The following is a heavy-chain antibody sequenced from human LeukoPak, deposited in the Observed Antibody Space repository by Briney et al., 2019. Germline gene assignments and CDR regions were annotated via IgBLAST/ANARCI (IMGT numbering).Heavy chain of an antibody. D-gene: IGHD3-10*01. CDR3: ARVGYYGSGSYYYGMDV. V-gene: IGHV1-69*01. J-gene: IGHJ6*02. Sequence: SVKVSCKASGGTFSSYAISWVRQAPGQGLEWMGGIIPILGTANYAQKFQGRVTITADESTSTAYMELSSLRSEDTAVYYCARVGYYGSGSYYYGMDVWGQGTTVTVSS. CDR1: GGTFSSYA. CDR2: IIPILGTA.